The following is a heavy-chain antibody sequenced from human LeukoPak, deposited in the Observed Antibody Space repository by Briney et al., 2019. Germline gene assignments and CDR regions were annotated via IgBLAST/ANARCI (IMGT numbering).Heavy chain of an antibody. J-gene: IGHJ4*02. CDR3: ARLTIFGVVINDDY. D-gene: IGHD3-3*01. Sequence: PGGSLRLSCAASGFTFSSYSMNWVRQAPGKGLEWVSYISSSSSTIYYADSVKGRFTISRDNAKNSLYLQMNSLRAEDTAVYYCARLTIFGVVINDDYWGQGTLVTVSS. V-gene: IGHV3-48*01. CDR2: ISSSSSTI. CDR1: GFTFSSYS.